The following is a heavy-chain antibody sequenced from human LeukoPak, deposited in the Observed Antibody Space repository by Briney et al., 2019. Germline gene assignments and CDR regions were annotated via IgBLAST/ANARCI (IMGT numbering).Heavy chain of an antibody. CDR3: TRGGATSSCYWFF. J-gene: IGHJ4*02. V-gene: IGHV3-7*01. CDR1: GFTFSSHW. Sequence: GGSLRLSCAASGFTFSSHWMTWVRQAPGKGPEWVASINKDGSEQYYVDSVKGRFTISRDNAKNSLSLQVSSLRAEDTAVYYCTRGGATSSCYWFFWGQGTLVTVSS. D-gene: IGHD6-13*01. CDR2: INKDGSEQ.